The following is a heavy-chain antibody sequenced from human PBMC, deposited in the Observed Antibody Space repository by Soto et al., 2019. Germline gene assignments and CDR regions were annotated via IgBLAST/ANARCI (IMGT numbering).Heavy chain of an antibody. J-gene: IGHJ4*02. CDR2: INPDGGST. D-gene: IGHD3-22*01. Sequence: QVQLVQSGAAVKKPGASVMLSCKASGYTFTSYYMHWVRQAPGQGLEWMGIINPDGGSTRYAQKFQGRVTMTRDTSTSTFYMELSSLRAEETAVYYCAKAPRGGIIITTYSAHIDYWGQGTLVTVSS. CDR3: AKAPRGGIIITTYSAHIDY. V-gene: IGHV1-46*01. CDR1: GYTFTSYY.